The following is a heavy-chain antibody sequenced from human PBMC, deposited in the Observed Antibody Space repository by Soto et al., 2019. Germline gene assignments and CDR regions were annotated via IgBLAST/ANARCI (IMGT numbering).Heavy chain of an antibody. Sequence: GGSLRLSCAASGFTFSSYWMSWVRQAPGKGLEWVANIKQDGSEKYYVDSVKGRFTISRDNAKNSLYLQMNSLRAEDTAVYYCARVRPYYDFWSAQYYYYYMDVWGKGTTVTVSS. CDR2: IKQDGSEK. V-gene: IGHV3-7*01. D-gene: IGHD3-3*01. CDR1: GFTFSSYW. J-gene: IGHJ6*03. CDR3: ARVRPYYDFWSAQYYYYYMDV.